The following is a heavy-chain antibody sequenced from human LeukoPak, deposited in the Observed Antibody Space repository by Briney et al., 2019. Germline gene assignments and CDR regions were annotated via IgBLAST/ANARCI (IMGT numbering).Heavy chain of an antibody. CDR1: GGSISSGSYY. CDR3: ARTVTTMLGYYGMDV. CDR2: IYTSGSI. D-gene: IGHD4-11*01. V-gene: IGHV4-61*02. Sequence: SETLSLTCTVSGGSISSGSYYWGWVRQPAGRGLEWLGRIYTSGSINYNPSLKSRVTISVDTSKNQFSLKLSSVTAADTAVYYCARTVTTMLGYYGMDVWGQGTTVTVSS. J-gene: IGHJ6*02.